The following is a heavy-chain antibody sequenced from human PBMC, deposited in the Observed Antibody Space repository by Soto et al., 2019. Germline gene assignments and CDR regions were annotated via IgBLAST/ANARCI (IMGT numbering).Heavy chain of an antibody. J-gene: IGHJ6*03. V-gene: IGHV3-23*01. CDR3: GKLECSGGSCYAGRMVDYFYDYMDV. Sequence: EVQLLESGGGLVQTGGSLRLSCAASGFTFDTYAMSWVRQAPGKGLEWVSAISGSGAKTYYADSVTGWFTISRDNSKNMLYLHTHSLRAEHTGGYHCGKLECSGGSCYAGRMVDYFYDYMDVWGKGTKVSVSS. CDR1: GFTFDTYA. D-gene: IGHD2-15*01. CDR2: ISGSGAKT.